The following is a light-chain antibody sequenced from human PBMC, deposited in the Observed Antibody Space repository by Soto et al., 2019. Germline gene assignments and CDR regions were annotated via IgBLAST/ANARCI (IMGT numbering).Light chain of an antibody. V-gene: IGLV2-14*01. CDR3: DSYAGTSYV. Sequence: QSVLTQPASVSGTPGQSITICCTGTSSDVGGYNYVSWYQQYPGKAPKLIIYDVNNRPSGVSCRFSGSKSGNTASLTISGLQAEDAAHYYCDSYAGTSYVFGTGTKGTVL. CDR1: SSDVGGYNY. J-gene: IGLJ1*01. CDR2: DVN.